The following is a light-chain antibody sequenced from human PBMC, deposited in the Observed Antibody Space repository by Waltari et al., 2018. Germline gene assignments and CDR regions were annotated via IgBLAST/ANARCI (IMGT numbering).Light chain of an antibody. Sequence: DIQMTQSPSTLSASVGDRVTITCRASQSISSWLAWYPQKPGKAPKLLIYKASSLESGVSPRFSGSGSGTEFTLIINSLQPDDFATYHCQQYKSYFPTFGQGTKLEIK. CDR2: KAS. CDR3: QQYKSYFPT. V-gene: IGKV1-5*03. CDR1: QSISSW. J-gene: IGKJ2*01.